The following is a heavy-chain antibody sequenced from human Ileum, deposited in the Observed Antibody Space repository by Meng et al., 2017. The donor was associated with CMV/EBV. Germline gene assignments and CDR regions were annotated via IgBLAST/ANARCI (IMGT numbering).Heavy chain of an antibody. V-gene: IGHV3-74*01. CDR2: IDDDGSFT. J-gene: IGHJ4*02. CDR1: GFTFSDYW. D-gene: IGHD2-15*01. Sequence: CAASGFTFSDYWMHWVRQAPGKGLVRVARIDDDGSFTTYADSVKGRFTISRDNAKNTLFLQMNSVTDEDTAVYYCARLADTRTAFDYWGQGSLVTVSS. CDR3: ARLADTRTAFDY.